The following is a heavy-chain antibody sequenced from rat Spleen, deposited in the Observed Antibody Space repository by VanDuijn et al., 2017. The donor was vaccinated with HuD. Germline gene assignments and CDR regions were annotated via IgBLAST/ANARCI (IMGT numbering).Heavy chain of an antibody. CDR2: ISYSGST. CDR1: VYSITTNY. V-gene: IGHV3-1*01. CDR3: ARRWGQVYNNYFDY. D-gene: IGHD1-10*01. J-gene: IGHJ2*01. Sequence: EVQLQESGPGLVKPSQSLSLTCSVTVYSITTNYWDWIRKFSGNKMEWIGHISYSGSTSYNPSLKSRISITRDTSKNQFFLQLNSVTTEDTATYYCARRWGQVYNNYFDYWGQGVMVTVSS.